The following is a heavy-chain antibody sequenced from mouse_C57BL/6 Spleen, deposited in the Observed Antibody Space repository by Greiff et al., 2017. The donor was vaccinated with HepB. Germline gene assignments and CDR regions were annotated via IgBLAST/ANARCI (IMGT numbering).Heavy chain of an antibody. CDR2: IRLKSDNYAT. V-gene: IGHV6-3*01. D-gene: IGHD2-3*01. J-gene: IGHJ1*03. CDR3: TSGGWLLNWYFDV. Sequence: VQLKESGGGLVQPGGSMKLSCVASGFTFSNYWMNWVRQSPEKGLEWVAQIRLKSDNYATHYAESVKGRFTISRDDSKSSVYLQMNNLRAEDTGIYYCTSGGWLLNWYFDVWGTGTTVTVSS. CDR1: GFTFSNYW.